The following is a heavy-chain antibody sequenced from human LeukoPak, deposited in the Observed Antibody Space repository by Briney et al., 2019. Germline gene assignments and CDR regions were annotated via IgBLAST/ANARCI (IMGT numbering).Heavy chain of an antibody. V-gene: IGHV4-34*01. Sequence: PSETLSLTCAVYGGSFSGYYWSWIRQPPGKGLEWIGEINHSGSTNYNPSLKSRVTISVDTSKNQFSLKLSSVTAADTAVYYCARGNYYDSSGQEADYWGQGTLVTVSS. J-gene: IGHJ4*02. CDR1: GGSFSGYY. CDR2: INHSGST. CDR3: ARGNYYDSSGQEADY. D-gene: IGHD3-22*01.